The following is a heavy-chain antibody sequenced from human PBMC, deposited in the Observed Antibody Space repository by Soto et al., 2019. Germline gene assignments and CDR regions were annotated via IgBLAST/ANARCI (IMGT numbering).Heavy chain of an antibody. CDR3: ARHPSGSYSDY. CDR2: MNPNSGNT. Sequence: ASVKVSCKASGYTFTSYDINWVRQATGQGLEWMGWMNPNSGNTGYAQKFQGRVTMTRNTSISTAYLQWSSLKASDTAMYYCARHPSGSYSDYWGQGTLVTVS. V-gene: IGHV1-8*01. D-gene: IGHD1-26*01. J-gene: IGHJ4*02. CDR1: GYTFTSYD.